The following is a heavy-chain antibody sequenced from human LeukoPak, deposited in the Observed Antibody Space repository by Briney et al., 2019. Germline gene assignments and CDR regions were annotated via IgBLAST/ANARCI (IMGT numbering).Heavy chain of an antibody. Sequence: GESLQISCKGSGYSFTSYWISWVRQMPGKGLEWMGRIDPSDSYTNYSPSFQGHVTISADKSISTAYLQWSSLKASDTAMYYCARHRPPTGPFYYYYGMDVWGQGTTVTVSS. CDR3: ARHRPPTGPFYYYYGMDV. D-gene: IGHD2-8*02. CDR1: GYSFTSYW. CDR2: IDPSDSYT. J-gene: IGHJ6*02. V-gene: IGHV5-10-1*01.